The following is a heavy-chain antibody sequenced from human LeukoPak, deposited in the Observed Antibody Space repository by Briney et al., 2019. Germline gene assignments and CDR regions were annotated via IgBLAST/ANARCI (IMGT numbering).Heavy chain of an antibody. CDR1: GGSISSSSYY. Sequence: SETLSLTCTVSGGSISSSSYYWGWIRQPPGKGLEWIGSIYYSGSTYYNPSLKSRVTISVDTSKNQFSLKLSSVTAADTAVYYCARKLWFGEYYFDYWGQGTLVTVSS. D-gene: IGHD3-10*01. V-gene: IGHV4-39*07. J-gene: IGHJ4*02. CDR3: ARKLWFGEYYFDY. CDR2: IYYSGST.